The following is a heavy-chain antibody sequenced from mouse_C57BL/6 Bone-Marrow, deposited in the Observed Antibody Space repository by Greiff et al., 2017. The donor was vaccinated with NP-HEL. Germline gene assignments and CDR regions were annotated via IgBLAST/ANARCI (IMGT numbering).Heavy chain of an antibody. CDR1: GFTFSDYG. CDR3: AREGIYYYGSSYYFDY. CDR2: ISSGSSTI. D-gene: IGHD1-1*01. V-gene: IGHV5-17*01. J-gene: IGHJ2*01. Sequence: EVQLQESGGGLVKPGGSLKLSCAASGFTFSDYGMHWVRQAPEKGLEWVAYISSGSSTIYYADTVKGRFTISRDNAKNTLFLQMTSLRSEDTAMYYCAREGIYYYGSSYYFDYWGQGTTLTVSS.